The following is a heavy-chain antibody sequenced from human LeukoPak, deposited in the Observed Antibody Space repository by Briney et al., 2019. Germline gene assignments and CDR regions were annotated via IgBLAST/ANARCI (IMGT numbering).Heavy chain of an antibody. CDR3: ARVERDYYDRSVYHSPPRAYWFFDL. CDR1: GGSIGSNSYY. V-gene: IGHV4-61*02. Sequence: SETLSLTCTVSGGSIGSNSYYWSWIRQPAGKGLEWIGRIYTSGSTNYNPSLRSRVTISVDTSKNQFSLKLTSVTAADTAMYYCARVERDYYDRSVYHSPPRAYWFFDLGGRGPLVTVSS. CDR2: IYTSGST. D-gene: IGHD3-22*01. J-gene: IGHJ2*01.